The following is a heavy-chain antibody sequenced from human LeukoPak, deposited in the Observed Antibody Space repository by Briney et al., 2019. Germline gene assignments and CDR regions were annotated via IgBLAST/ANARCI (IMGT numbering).Heavy chain of an antibody. D-gene: IGHD3-22*01. V-gene: IGHV3-30-3*01. CDR2: ISYDGSNK. CDR1: GFTFSSYA. Sequence: GGSLRLSCAASGFTFSSYAMLWVRQAPGKGLEWVAVISYDGSNKYYADSVKGRFTISRDNSKNTLYLQMNSLRAKDTAVYYCVRDYYYDSSGSPPHYWGQGTLVTVSS. CDR3: VRDYYYDSSGSPPHY. J-gene: IGHJ4*02.